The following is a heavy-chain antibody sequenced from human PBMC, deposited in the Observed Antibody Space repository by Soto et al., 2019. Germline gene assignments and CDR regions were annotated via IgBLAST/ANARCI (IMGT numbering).Heavy chain of an antibody. CDR3: ISFDHSSWSPLDY. Sequence: EVQLVESGGGLVQPGGSLKLSCAASGFTFSGSAMHWVRQASGKGLEWVGRIRGKANNYATAYAASVKVRFTISRDDSKNTAYLKMNSLKTEDTAVYYCISFDHSSWSPLDYWGQGTLVTVSS. CDR2: IRGKANNYAT. CDR1: GFTFSGSA. J-gene: IGHJ4*02. D-gene: IGHD6-13*01. V-gene: IGHV3-73*02.